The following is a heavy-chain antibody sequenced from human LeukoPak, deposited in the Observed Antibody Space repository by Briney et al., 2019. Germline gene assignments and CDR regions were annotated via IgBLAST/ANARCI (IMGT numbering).Heavy chain of an antibody. J-gene: IGHJ3*02. CDR2: INHSGST. D-gene: IGHD1-1*01. CDR1: GGSFSGYY. V-gene: IGHV4-34*01. Sequence: SETLSLTCAVYGGSFSGYYWSWIRQPPGKGLEWIGEINHSGSTNYNPSLKSRVTISVDTSKNQFSLKLSSVTAADTAVYYCARPDCNWNDGWNAFDIWGQGTMVTVSS. CDR3: ARPDCNWNDGWNAFDI.